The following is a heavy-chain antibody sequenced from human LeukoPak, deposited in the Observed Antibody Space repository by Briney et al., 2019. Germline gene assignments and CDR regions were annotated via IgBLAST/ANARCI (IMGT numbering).Heavy chain of an antibody. Sequence: ASVKVSCKPSGYTFTDYYMHWLRQAPRQGFEWMGWINPNDVDTNYAQKFQGRVTMTRDTSISTAHMEVSRLRSDDTAVYYCARANFLYCSSSTCLFDYWGQGTLVTVSS. CDR2: INPNDVDT. CDR1: GYTFTDYY. J-gene: IGHJ4*02. D-gene: IGHD2-2*01. V-gene: IGHV1-2*02. CDR3: ARANFLYCSSSTCLFDY.